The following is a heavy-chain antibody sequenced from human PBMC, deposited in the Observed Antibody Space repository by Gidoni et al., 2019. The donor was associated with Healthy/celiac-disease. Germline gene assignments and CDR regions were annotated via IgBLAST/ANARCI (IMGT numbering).Heavy chain of an antibody. J-gene: IGHJ4*02. D-gene: IGHD1-26*01. CDR2: ISYDGSNK. CDR1: GFTFSSYG. Sequence: QVQLVESAGGVVQPGRSLRLSCAASGFTFSSYGMHWVRQAPGKGLEWVAVISYDGSNKYYADSVKGRFTISRDNSKNTLYLQMNSLRAEDTAVYYCAKEDGGSYYEAHFDYWGQGTLVTVSS. V-gene: IGHV3-30*18. CDR3: AKEDGGSYYEAHFDY.